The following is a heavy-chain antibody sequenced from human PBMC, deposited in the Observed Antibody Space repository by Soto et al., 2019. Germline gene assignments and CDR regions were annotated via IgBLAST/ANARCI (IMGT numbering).Heavy chain of an antibody. D-gene: IGHD3-22*01. CDR2: ISSSSSTI. Sequence: PGGSLRLSCAASGFTFSSYSMNWVRQAPGKGLEWVSYISSSSSTIYYADSVKGRFTISRDNAKNSLYLQMNSLRAEDTAVYYCARDAYYDESNGYFDSWGRGTLVTVSS. CDR1: GFTFSSYS. V-gene: IGHV3-48*01. J-gene: IGHJ4*02. CDR3: ARDAYYDESNGYFDS.